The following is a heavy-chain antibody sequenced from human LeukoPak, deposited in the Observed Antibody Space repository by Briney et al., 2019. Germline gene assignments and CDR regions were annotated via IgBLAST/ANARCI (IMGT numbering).Heavy chain of an antibody. CDR3: ASLWFRESNIIGY. CDR1: GSTLTESS. J-gene: IGHJ4*02. V-gene: IGHV1-2*02. Sequence: ASVNVSCKVSGSTLTESSMHWVRQAPGQGLEWMGWINPNSGGTNYAQKFQGRVTMTRDTSISTAYMELSRLRSDDTAVYYCASLWFRESNIIGYWGQGTLVTVSS. CDR2: INPNSGGT. D-gene: IGHD3-10*01.